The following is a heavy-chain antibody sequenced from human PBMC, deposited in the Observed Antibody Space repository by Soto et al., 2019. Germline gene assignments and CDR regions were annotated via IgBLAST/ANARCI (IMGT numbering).Heavy chain of an antibody. V-gene: IGHV3-13*01. Sequence: GGSLRLSCAASGFTFSSYDMHWVRQATGKGLEWVSAIGTAGDTYYPGSVKGRFTISRENAKNSLYLQMNSLRAGDTAVYYCARVLSDYDFWSGSNDYYFDYWGQGTLVTVSS. J-gene: IGHJ4*02. CDR1: GFTFSSYD. CDR2: IGTAGDT. CDR3: ARVLSDYDFWSGSNDYYFDY. D-gene: IGHD3-3*01.